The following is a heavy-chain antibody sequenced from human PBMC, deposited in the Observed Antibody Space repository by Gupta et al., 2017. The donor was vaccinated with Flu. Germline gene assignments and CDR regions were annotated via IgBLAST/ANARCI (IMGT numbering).Heavy chain of an antibody. J-gene: IGHJ5*02. D-gene: IGHD3-22*01. CDR2: IHDSGRS. CDR3: ARGGDSSKGFDR. V-gene: IGHV4-59*01. Sequence: TCIVSGDSIRTDFWSWIRQPPGKGLEWIAWIHDSGRSDYNPSLKSRVTISLDTSRNQFSLELTSVTAADTAIDYCARGGDSSKGFDRWGQGIQCTVS. CDR1: GDSIRTDF.